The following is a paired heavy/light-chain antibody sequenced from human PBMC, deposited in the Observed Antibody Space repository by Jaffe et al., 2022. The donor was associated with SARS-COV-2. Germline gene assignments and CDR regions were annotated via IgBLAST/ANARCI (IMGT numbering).Heavy chain of an antibody. J-gene: IGHJ6*02. Sequence: EVQLVESGGGLVQPGGSLRLSCAASGFTFGTYDMHWVRQPPGKGLEWVSAVGSAGDTYYPGSVKGRFTISREQGKKSLYLQMNSLRAGDTAVYYCARALGRMIGPGYGMDVWGQGTTVTVSS. D-gene: IGHD3-10*02. CDR2: VGSAGDT. V-gene: IGHV3-13*01. CDR1: GFTFGTYD. CDR3: ARALGRMIGPGYGMDV.
Light chain of an antibody. CDR3: MQSLQTSWT. CDR1: QSLLRSNGYNY. Sequence: DIVMTQSPLSLPVTPGEPASISCRSSQSLLRSNGYNYLDWYLQKPGQSPQLLIYLGSNRASGVPDRFSGSGSGTDFTLKISRVEAEDVGVYYCMQSLQTSWTFGQGTKVEIK. J-gene: IGKJ1*01. V-gene: IGKV2-28*01. CDR2: LGS.